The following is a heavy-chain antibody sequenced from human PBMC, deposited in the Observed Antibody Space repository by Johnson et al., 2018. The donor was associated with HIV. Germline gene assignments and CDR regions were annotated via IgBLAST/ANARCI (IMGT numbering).Heavy chain of an antibody. V-gene: IGHV3-20*04. CDR2: INWNGCST. J-gene: IGHJ3*02. CDR1: GFAFSSYG. CDR3: TTGLYWNDAFDI. Sequence: MQLVESGVGVVQPGGSLRLSCVASGFAFSSYGMHWVRQAPGKGLEWVSGINWNGCSTGYADSVKGRFTISRANAKNSLYLQMNSLKTEDTAVYYCTTGLYWNDAFDIWGQGTMVTVSS. D-gene: IGHD1-1*01.